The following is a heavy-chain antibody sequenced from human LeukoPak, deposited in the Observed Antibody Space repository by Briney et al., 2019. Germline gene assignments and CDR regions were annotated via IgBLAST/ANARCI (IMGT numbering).Heavy chain of an antibody. CDR3: ARVNYGSGSYLWFDP. CDR2: IYYSGNT. J-gene: IGHJ5*02. Sequence: PSETLSLTCTVSGGSISSSSYYWGWIRQPPGKGLEWIASIYYSGNTYYNPSLKSRVTISLDRPKNQFSLKLTSVTAADTAVYYCARVNYGSGSYLWFDPWGHGTLVTVSS. D-gene: IGHD3-10*01. V-gene: IGHV4-39*07. CDR1: GGSISSSSYY.